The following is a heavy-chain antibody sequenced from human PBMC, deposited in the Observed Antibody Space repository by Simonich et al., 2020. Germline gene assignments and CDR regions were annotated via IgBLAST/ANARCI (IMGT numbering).Heavy chain of an antibody. CDR1: GFTFSSYW. D-gene: IGHD4-4*01. Sequence: EVQLVESGGGLVQPGGSLRLSCAASGFTFSSYWMHWVRQAPGKGLVWVSRSNGDGSSTSYADSVKGRFTISRDNAKNTLYLQMNSLRAEDTAVYYCARDYSNYDAFDIWGQGTMVTVSS. V-gene: IGHV3-74*01. J-gene: IGHJ3*02. CDR2: SNGDGSST. CDR3: ARDYSNYDAFDI.